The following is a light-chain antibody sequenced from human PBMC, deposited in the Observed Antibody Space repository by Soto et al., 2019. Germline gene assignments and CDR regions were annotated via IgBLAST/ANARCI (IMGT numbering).Light chain of an antibody. CDR2: DAS. CDR3: QQHTNWPLT. V-gene: IGKV3-11*01. J-gene: IGKJ4*01. Sequence: ETVLTQSPATLSLSPGEGATLSGRASHSVSTYLAWYQQKPGQTPRLLIYDASTRATGIPARFSGSGSGTDFTLNITSLEHEDFAVYYCQQHTNWPLTFGGGTKVDIK. CDR1: HSVSTY.